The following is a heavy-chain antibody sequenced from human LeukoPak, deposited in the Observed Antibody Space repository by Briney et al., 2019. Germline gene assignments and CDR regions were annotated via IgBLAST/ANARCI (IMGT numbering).Heavy chain of an antibody. J-gene: IGHJ4*02. D-gene: IGHD3-3*01. CDR1: GYIFTNYW. Sequence: GESLMISCKSSGYIFTNYWIGWVRQMPGKGLEWMGIIYPGDSDTRYSPSYQGQVTISADKSITTAYLQWSSLKASDTAMYYCARGNYYFDYWGQGTLVTVSS. V-gene: IGHV5-51*01. CDR2: IYPGDSDT. CDR3: ARGNYYFDY.